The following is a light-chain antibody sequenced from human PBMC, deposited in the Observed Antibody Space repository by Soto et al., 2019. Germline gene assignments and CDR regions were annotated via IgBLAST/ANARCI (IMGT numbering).Light chain of an antibody. V-gene: IGKV3-15*01. CDR3: QQYNDWPFT. CDR2: GVS. Sequence: EIVLTQSPGTLSLSPGERATLSCRASQSVSGSHLAWYQQKPGQAPRLLIYGVSTRATGIPARFSGSESGTEFTLTISSLQSEDFAVYYCQQYNDWPFTFGPGTKVDIK. J-gene: IGKJ3*01. CDR1: QSVSGSH.